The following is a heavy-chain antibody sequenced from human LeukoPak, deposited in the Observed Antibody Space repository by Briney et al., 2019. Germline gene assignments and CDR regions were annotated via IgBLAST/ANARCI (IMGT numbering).Heavy chain of an antibody. CDR1: GFTLSKAW. CDR2: IQSKPDGGTA. CDR3: TTRGPLRAIDH. V-gene: IGHV3-15*07. Sequence: GGSLRLSCAASGFTLSKAWLNWVGQAPGKGLEWVGHIQSKPDGGTADYAAPVKGRFTISRDDSKNTLYLLMNTLKTEDTAVYYCTTRGPLRAIDHWGQGTLVTVSS. J-gene: IGHJ4*02.